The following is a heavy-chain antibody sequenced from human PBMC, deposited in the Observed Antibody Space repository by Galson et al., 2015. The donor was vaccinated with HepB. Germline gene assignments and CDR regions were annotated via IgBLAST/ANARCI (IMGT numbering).Heavy chain of an antibody. Sequence: SLRLSCAASGFTFSSYSMNWVRQAPGKGLEWVSSISSSSSYIYYADSVKGRFTISRDNAKNSLYLQMNSLRAEDTAMYYCAMGSRSSGGAFDIWGQGTMVTVSS. CDR2: ISSSSSYI. CDR3: AMGSRSSGGAFDI. V-gene: IGHV3-21*01. D-gene: IGHD6-19*01. CDR1: GFTFSSYS. J-gene: IGHJ3*02.